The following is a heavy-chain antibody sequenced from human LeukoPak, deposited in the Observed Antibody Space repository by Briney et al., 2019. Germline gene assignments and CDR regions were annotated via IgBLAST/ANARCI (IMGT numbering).Heavy chain of an antibody. CDR2: IIPILGIA. CDR3: ARVYGDYALDY. CDR1: GGTFSSSA. V-gene: IGHV1-69*04. Sequence: ASVKVSCKASGGTFSSSAISWVRQAPGHGLVWMGRIIPILGIANYAQKFQGRVTITADKSTSTAYMELSSLRSEDTAVYYCARVYGDYALDYWGQGTLVTVSS. D-gene: IGHD4-17*01. J-gene: IGHJ4*02.